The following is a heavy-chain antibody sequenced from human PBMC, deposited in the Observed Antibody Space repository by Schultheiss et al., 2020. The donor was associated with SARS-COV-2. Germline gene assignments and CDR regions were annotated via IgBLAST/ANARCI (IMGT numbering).Heavy chain of an antibody. Sequence: GGSLRLSCAASGFTFTSYAMHWVRQAPGKGLEWVSVISGSGGSTYYADSVKGRFTISRDNSKNTLYLEMNNLRAEDTATYYCASQDIGGNSVGDYWGQGTLVTVSS. CDR1: GFTFTSYA. D-gene: IGHD4-23*01. CDR2: ISGSGGST. CDR3: ASQDIGGNSVGDY. J-gene: IGHJ4*02. V-gene: IGHV3-23*01.